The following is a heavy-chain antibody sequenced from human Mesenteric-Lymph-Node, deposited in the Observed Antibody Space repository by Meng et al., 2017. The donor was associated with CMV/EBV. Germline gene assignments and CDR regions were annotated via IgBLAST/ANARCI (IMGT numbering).Heavy chain of an antibody. CDR1: GYTFTDYY. CDR3: AGEVVAASTAVRGAFEI. CDR2: IIPILGII. V-gene: IGHV1-69*04. Sequence: SVKVSCKASGYTFTDYYMHWVRQAPGQGLEWMGRIIPILGIINDVEKLQGRVTITADKSTNTVYMELSSLRSEDTAVYYCAGEVVAASTAVRGAFEIWGQGTMVTVSS. D-gene: IGHD2-2*02. J-gene: IGHJ3*02.